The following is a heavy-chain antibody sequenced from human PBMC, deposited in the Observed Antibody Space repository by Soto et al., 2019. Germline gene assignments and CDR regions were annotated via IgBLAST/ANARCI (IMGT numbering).Heavy chain of an antibody. J-gene: IGHJ3*01. D-gene: IGHD1-26*01. CDR3: ARGDRGAFDL. CDR1: GFTFSYYW. CDR2: IHSDGSST. Sequence: EVQLVESGGGLVRPGGSLRLSCAASGFTFSYYWMHWVRQAPGKGLVWVSRIHSDGSSTTYADFVKGRFIIYRDNARNTVDLQMNSVRVEDTPVYYCARGDRGAFDLWGKGTVVTVYS. V-gene: IGHV3-74*01.